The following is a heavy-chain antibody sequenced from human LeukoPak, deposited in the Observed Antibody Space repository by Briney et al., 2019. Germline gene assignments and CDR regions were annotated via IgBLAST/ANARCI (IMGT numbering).Heavy chain of an antibody. Sequence: GGSQRLSCAASGFTFSSYAMHWVRQAPGKGLEWVAVISYDGSNKYYADSVKGRFTISRDNSKNTLYLQMNSLRAEDTAVYYCARDRNVVVPAAIQFDYWGQGTLVTVSS. CDR3: ARDRNVVVPAAIQFDY. J-gene: IGHJ4*02. CDR1: GFTFSSYA. D-gene: IGHD2-2*01. V-gene: IGHV3-30-3*01. CDR2: ISYDGSNK.